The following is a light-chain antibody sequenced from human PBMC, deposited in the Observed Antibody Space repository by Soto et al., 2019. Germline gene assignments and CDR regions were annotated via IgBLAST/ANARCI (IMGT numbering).Light chain of an antibody. CDR1: SSNIGSNT. Sequence: QSVLTQPPSASGTPGQRVTISCSGSSSNIGSNTVNWYQQLPGTAPKLLIHSNNQRPSGGPDRFSGSKSATSASLAISGLQSEDEADYYCAAFYDSLNALEVFGTGTKGTVL. CDR2: SNN. V-gene: IGLV1-44*01. CDR3: AAFYDSLNALEV. J-gene: IGLJ1*01.